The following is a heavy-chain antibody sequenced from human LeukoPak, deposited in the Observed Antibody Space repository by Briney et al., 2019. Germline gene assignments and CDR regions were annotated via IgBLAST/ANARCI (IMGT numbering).Heavy chain of an antibody. CDR3: ARDPWDVGADNPGDY. CDR2: INPSGGST. V-gene: IGHV1-46*01. Sequence: GASVKVSCKASGGTFSSYAISWVRQAPGQGLEWMGIINPSGGSTSYAQKFQGRVTMTRDTSTSTVYMELSSLRSEDTAVYYCARDPWDVGADNPGDYWGQGTLVTVSS. D-gene: IGHD1-26*01. CDR1: GGTFSSYA. J-gene: IGHJ4*02.